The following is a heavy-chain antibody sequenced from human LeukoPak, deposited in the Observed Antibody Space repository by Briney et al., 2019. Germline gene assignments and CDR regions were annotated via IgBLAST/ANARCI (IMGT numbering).Heavy chain of an antibody. V-gene: IGHV3-23*01. D-gene: IGHD3-10*01. CDR2: ISGSGGST. J-gene: IGHJ3*02. CDR1: GFTFSSYA. CDR3: AKDSFPPAWFGELLDAFDI. Sequence: GGPLRLSCAASGFTFSSYAMSWVRQAPGKGLEWVSAISGSGGSTYYADSVKGRFTISRDNSKNTLYLQMNSLRAEDTAVYYCAKDSFPPAWFGELLDAFDIWGQGTMVTVSS.